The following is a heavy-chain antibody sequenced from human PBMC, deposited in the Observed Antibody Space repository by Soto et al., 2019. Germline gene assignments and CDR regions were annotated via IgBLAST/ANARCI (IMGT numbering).Heavy chain of an antibody. V-gene: IGHV3-23*01. J-gene: IGHJ4*02. CDR2: IGGSSGST. Sequence: EVQLLESGGGLLQPGGSLRLSCAASGFTFRSYAMSWVRQAPGKGLEWVSAIGGSSGSTDYAESVKGRFTISRDNSKNTLFLQMNSLRAEDTAVYYCAKDRSSTSCYAFDYWGQGTLVTVSS. D-gene: IGHD2-2*01. CDR3: AKDRSSTSCYAFDY. CDR1: GFTFRSYA.